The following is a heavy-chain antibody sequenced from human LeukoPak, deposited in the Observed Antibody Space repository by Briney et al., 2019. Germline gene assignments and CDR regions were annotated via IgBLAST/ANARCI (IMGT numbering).Heavy chain of an antibody. CDR2: ISGSGGST. Sequence: GGSLRLSCAASGFTFSSYEMNWVRQAPGKGLEWVSAISGSGGSTYYADSVKGRFTISRDNSKNTLYLQMNSLRAEDTAVYYCAKQGRDWLRDYYYYMDVWGKGTTVT. CDR3: AKQGRDWLRDYYYYMDV. D-gene: IGHD3-9*01. CDR1: GFTFSSYE. J-gene: IGHJ6*03. V-gene: IGHV3-23*01.